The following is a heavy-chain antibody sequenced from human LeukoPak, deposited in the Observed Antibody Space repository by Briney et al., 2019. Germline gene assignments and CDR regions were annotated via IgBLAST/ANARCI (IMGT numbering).Heavy chain of an antibody. CDR2: INPNSGGT. CDR3: ATLTGPYGDYVAYYYYGMDV. CDR1: GYTFTGYY. J-gene: IGHJ6*02. Sequence: ASVKVSCKASGYTFTGYYMHWVRQAPGQGLEWMGRINPNSGGTNYAQKFQGRVTMTRDTSISTAYMELSRLRSDDTAVYYCATLTGPYGDYVAYYYYGMDVWGQGTTVTVSS. D-gene: IGHD4-17*01. V-gene: IGHV1-2*06.